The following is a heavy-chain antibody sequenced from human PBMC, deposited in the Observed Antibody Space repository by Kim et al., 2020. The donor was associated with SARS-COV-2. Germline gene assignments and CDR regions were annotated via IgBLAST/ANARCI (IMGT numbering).Heavy chain of an antibody. V-gene: IGHV3-11*01. CDR2: GSTI. Sequence: GSTIYYAASVKGRFTISRDNAKNSLYLQMHSLRAEDTAVYYCARAGNADYWGQGTLVTVSS. J-gene: IGHJ4*02. CDR3: ARAGNADY.